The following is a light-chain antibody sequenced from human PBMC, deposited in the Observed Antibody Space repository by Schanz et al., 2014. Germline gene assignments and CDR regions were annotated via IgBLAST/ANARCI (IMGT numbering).Light chain of an antibody. CDR1: QSISRW. Sequence: PGERATLSCRASQSISRWLAWYQQKPGQTPRLLIFDASERATGIPARFSGSGSGTDFTLTISSLEPEDFAVYYCQQYGSSPRTFGQGTKVEIK. V-gene: IGKV3-11*01. CDR3: QQYGSSPRT. J-gene: IGKJ1*01. CDR2: DAS.